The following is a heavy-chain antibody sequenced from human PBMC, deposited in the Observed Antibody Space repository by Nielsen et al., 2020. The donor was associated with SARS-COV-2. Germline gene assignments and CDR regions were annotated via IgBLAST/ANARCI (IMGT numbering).Heavy chain of an antibody. Sequence: GESLKISCAASGFTFSDYEMHWVRQAPGKGLEWVAVIRFDDSNKHYPDSVKGRFTISRDNSKSTVILEMSALRVDDTAMYYCAGELRGGSYGMDVWGQGTTVTVSS. D-gene: IGHD1-26*01. CDR1: GFTFSDYE. CDR3: AGELRGGSYGMDV. V-gene: IGHV3-33*01. CDR2: IRFDDSNK. J-gene: IGHJ6*02.